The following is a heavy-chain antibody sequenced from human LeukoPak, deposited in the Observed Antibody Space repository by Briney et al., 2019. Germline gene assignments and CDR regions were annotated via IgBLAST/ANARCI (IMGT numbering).Heavy chain of an antibody. V-gene: IGHV4-38-2*01. J-gene: IGHJ6*03. CDR1: GYSISSGHY. Sequence: SETLSLTCAVSGYSISSGHYWVWIRQPPGKGLEYIGSIYHSGSSHYNPSLKSRVTISVDTSNNQFSLKLSSVTAAGTAVYYCARAKNPYYYYYYMDFWGRGTTVTVSS. CDR2: IYHSGSS. CDR3: ARAKNPYYYYYYMDF.